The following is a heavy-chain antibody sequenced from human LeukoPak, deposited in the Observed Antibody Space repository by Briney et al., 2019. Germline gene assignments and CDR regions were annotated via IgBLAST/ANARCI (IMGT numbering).Heavy chain of an antibody. CDR2: IKSKTDGGTT. V-gene: IGHV3-15*07. CDR3: TTVGGTTIFGVVIINFDY. Sequence: GGSLRLSCAASGFTFSNAWMNWVRQAPGKGLEWVGRIKSKTDGGTTDYAAPVKGRFTISRDDSKNTLYLQMDSLKTEDTAVYYCTTVGGTTIFGVVIINFDYWGQGTLVTVSS. D-gene: IGHD3-3*01. J-gene: IGHJ4*02. CDR1: GFTFSNAW.